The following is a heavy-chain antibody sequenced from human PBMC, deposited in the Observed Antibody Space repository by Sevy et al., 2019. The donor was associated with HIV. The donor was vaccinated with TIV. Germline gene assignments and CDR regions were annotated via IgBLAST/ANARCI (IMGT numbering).Heavy chain of an antibody. J-gene: IGHJ5*02. Sequence: SETLSLTCSVSGDSITTSDYFWAWIRQPPGKGLQWIGTIFYNGDTFYNPSLESPVTMSVDTSRSHYSLNQKSITAADTAVFYWAGAKRAMTGTFSFDPWGQGILVTVSS. CDR1: GDSITTSDYF. D-gene: IGHD1-1*01. CDR2: IFYNGDT. CDR3: AGAKRAMTGTFSFDP. V-gene: IGHV4-39*02.